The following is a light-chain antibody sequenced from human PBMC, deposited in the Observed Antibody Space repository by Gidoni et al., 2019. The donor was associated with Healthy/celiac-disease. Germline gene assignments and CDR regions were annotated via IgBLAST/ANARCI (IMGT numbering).Light chain of an antibody. CDR2: DVS. J-gene: IGLJ3*02. Sequence: QSALTQPASVSGSPGQSTTISCTGTSSDVGGYNYVSWYQQHPGKAPKLMIYDVSNRPSGVSNRFSGSKSGNTASLTISGLQAEDEADYYCSSYTSSSTQLVFGGGTKLTVL. V-gene: IGLV2-14*01. CDR3: SSYTSSSTQLV. CDR1: SSDVGGYNY.